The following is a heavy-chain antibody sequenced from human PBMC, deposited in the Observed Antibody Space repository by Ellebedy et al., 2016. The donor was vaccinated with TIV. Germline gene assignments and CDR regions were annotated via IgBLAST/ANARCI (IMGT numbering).Heavy chain of an antibody. CDR2: IWYDGSNK. Sequence: LSLTCAASGFTFSSYGMHWVRQAPGKGLEWVAVIWYDGSNKYYADSVKGRFTISRDNSKNTLYLQMNSLRAEDTAVYYCARVGIRYCSSTSCYLDYWGQGTLVTVSS. CDR1: GFTFSSYG. J-gene: IGHJ4*02. CDR3: ARVGIRYCSSTSCYLDY. V-gene: IGHV3-33*08. D-gene: IGHD2-2*01.